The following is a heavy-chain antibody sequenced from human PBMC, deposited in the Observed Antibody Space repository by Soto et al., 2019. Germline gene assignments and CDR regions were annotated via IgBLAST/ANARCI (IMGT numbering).Heavy chain of an antibody. J-gene: IGHJ5*02. Sequence: SETLSLTCTDSGGSISSYYWSWIRQPAGKGLEWIGRIYTSGSTNYNPSLKSRVTMSVDTSKNQFSLKLSSVTAADTAVYYCARDTAGSSWFGHNWFDPWGQGTLVTVSS. D-gene: IGHD6-13*01. V-gene: IGHV4-4*07. CDR2: IYTSGST. CDR3: ARDTAGSSWFGHNWFDP. CDR1: GGSISSYY.